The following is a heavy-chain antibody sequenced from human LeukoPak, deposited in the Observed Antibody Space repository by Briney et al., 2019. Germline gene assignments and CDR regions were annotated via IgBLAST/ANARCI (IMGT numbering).Heavy chain of an antibody. CDR2: IKQDGSDK. CDR1: GFTFSDYG. V-gene: IGHV3-7*01. Sequence: GGSLRLSCAASGFTFSDYGMNWVRQAPGKGLEWVANIKQDGSDKYYVDSVTGRFTISRDNAKNSLYLQMNSLRAEDTAVYYCARWATSFDLWGQGTLVTVSS. D-gene: IGHD6-6*01. J-gene: IGHJ4*02. CDR3: ARWATSFDL.